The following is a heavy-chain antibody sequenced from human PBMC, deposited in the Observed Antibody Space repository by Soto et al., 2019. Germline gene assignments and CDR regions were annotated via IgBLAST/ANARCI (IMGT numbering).Heavy chain of an antibody. CDR2: IYSGGST. CDR3: AIDLGGEYGNTTSCGG. CDR1: GFTVSNNY. D-gene: IGHD2-2*01. J-gene: IGHJ4*02. Sequence: EVQLVESGGGLIQPGGSLRLSCAASGFTVSNNYMSWVRQAPGKGLEWVSVIYSGGSTYYADSVKSRFTISRDKSKNKLYLQTSSQRAEYTALYYCAIDLGGEYGNTTSCGGWGQGSLVTVAS. V-gene: IGHV3-53*01.